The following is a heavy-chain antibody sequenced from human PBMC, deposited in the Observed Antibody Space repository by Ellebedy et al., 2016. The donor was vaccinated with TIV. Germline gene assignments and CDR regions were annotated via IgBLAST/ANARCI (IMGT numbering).Heavy chain of an antibody. J-gene: IGHJ4*02. D-gene: IGHD3-22*01. Sequence: SETLSLTXAVSGDPITGSHWWSWVRQPPGRGLEWIGEIYPGRSANYNPSLKSRVAMSIDESKNGFSLKLSSVTAADTAVYFCGRDRHYFDTSLAYWGQGTLVTVSS. V-gene: IGHV4-4*02. CDR2: IYPGRSA. CDR3: GRDRHYFDTSLAY. CDR1: GDPITGSHW.